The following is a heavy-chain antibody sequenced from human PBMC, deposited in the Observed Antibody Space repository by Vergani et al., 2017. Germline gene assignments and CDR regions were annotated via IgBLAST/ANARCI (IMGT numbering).Heavy chain of an antibody. Sequence: EVQLVESGGGLVQPGGSLRLSCAASGFTFSSYWMHWVRQAPGKGLVWVSRINSDGSSTSYADSVKGRFTISRDNAKNTLYLQMNSLRAEDTAVYYCARVGERTGAFDIWGQGTMVTVSS. D-gene: IGHD3-16*01. CDR3: ARVGERTGAFDI. CDR1: GFTFSSYW. J-gene: IGHJ3*02. CDR2: INSDGSST. V-gene: IGHV3-74*01.